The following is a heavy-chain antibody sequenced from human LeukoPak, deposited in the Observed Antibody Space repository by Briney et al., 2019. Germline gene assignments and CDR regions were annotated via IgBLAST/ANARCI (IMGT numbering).Heavy chain of an antibody. CDR2: ISYDGSNK. J-gene: IGHJ6*02. V-gene: IGHV3-30*18. CDR3: AKPRDYYYYYGMDV. Sequence: GRSLRLSCAASGFTFSSYGMHWVRQAPGKGLEWVAVISYDGSNKYYADSVKGRFTISRDNSKNMLYLQMNSLRAEDTAVYYCAKPRDYYYYYGMDVWGQGTTVTVSS. CDR1: GFTFSSYG.